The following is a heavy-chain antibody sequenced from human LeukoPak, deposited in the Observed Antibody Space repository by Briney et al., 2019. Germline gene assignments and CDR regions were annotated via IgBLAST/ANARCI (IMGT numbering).Heavy chain of an antibody. J-gene: IGHJ4*02. CDR1: GGTFSSYA. Sequence: GASVKVSCKASGGTFSSYAISWVRQAPGQGLEWMGRIIPILGIANYAQKFQGRVTITADKSTSTAYMELSSLRSEDTAVYYCARERKRDYGQAMDFDYWGQGTLVTVSS. D-gene: IGHD4-17*01. CDR3: ARERKRDYGQAMDFDY. V-gene: IGHV1-69*04. CDR2: IIPILGIA.